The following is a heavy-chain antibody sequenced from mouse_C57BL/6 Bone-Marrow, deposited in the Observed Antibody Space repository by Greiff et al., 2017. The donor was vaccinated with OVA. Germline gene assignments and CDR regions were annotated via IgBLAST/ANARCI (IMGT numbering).Heavy chain of an antibody. D-gene: IGHD2-5*01. CDR2: IYPRSGNT. Sequence: QVQLKESGAELARPGASVKLSCKASGYTFTSYGIRWVKQRPGQGLEWIGEIYPRSGNTYYNEKFKGKATLTADKSSSTAYMELRSLTSEDSAVYFCASRCYYSNYPYYYAMDYWGQGTSVTVSS. J-gene: IGHJ4*01. CDR3: ASRCYYSNYPYYYAMDY. CDR1: GYTFTSYG. V-gene: IGHV1-81*01.